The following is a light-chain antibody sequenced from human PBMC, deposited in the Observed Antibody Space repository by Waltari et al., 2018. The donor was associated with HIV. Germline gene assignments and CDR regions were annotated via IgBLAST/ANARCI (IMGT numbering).Light chain of an antibody. CDR1: QGISNL. CDR2: DAS. Sequence: IQIPHSPSSLSASVGAKVTITCRASQGISNLLAWYQQKPGKAPNLLIYDASTLESGVPSRFSGSGSGTEFTLTISSLQPEDFATYYCQQYYNGPLTFGGGTKVEIK. J-gene: IGKJ4*01. CDR3: QQYYNGPLT. V-gene: IGKV1-NL1*01.